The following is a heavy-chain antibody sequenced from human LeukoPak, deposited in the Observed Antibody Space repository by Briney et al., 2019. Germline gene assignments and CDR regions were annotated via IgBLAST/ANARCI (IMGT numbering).Heavy chain of an antibody. V-gene: IGHV4-39*07. J-gene: IGHJ4*02. CDR1: GGSISSSSYY. CDR2: MYSSGST. D-gene: IGHD6-6*01. CDR3: AREAMAARYDY. Sequence: SETLSLTCTVSGGSISSSSYYWGWLRQPPGKGLDWIGSMYSSGSTYYNPSLKSRVTISLDTAKNQFSLKLSSVTAADTAVYYCAREAMAARYDYWGQGTLVTVSS.